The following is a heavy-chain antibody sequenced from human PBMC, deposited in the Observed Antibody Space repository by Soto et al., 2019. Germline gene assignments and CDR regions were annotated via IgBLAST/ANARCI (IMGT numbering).Heavy chain of an antibody. CDR2: IYPGDSDT. J-gene: IGHJ4*02. CDR1: GYSFTSYW. D-gene: IGHD6-13*01. V-gene: IGHV5-51*01. Sequence: SLKISCKGSGYSFTSYWIGWVRQMPGKGLEWMGIIYPGDSDTRYSPSFQGQVTISADKSISTAYLQWSSLKASDTAMYYCARGDAYSSSWYTYLFDYWGQGTLVTVSS. CDR3: ARGDAYSSSWYTYLFDY.